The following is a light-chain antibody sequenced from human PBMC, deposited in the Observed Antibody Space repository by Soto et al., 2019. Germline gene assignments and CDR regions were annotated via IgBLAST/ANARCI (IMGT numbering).Light chain of an antibody. CDR3: QQRSNLIT. CDR1: QNISNY. J-gene: IGKJ5*01. CDR2: DAS. V-gene: IGKV3-11*01. Sequence: EIVLTQSPASLSLSPGQRATLSCRASQNISNYLAWYQQRPGQAPRLLIYDASNRATGIPARFSGSGSGTDFTLTISSLEPEDFAVYYCQQRSNLITFGQGTRLEIK.